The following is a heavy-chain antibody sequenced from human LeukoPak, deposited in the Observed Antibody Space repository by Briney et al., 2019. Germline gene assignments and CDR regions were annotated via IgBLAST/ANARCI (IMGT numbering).Heavy chain of an antibody. V-gene: IGHV3-74*01. CDR1: GFTFSSYW. D-gene: IGHD6-19*01. CDR3: ARGEAVAGTDY. Sequence: GESLRLSCAASGFTFSSYWMHWGRQAPGKGLVWVSRINSDGYSISYAGSVKGRFTISRDNAKNTLYLQMNSLKAEDTAVYYCARGEAVAGTDYWGQGTQVTVSS. J-gene: IGHJ4*02. CDR2: INSDGYSI.